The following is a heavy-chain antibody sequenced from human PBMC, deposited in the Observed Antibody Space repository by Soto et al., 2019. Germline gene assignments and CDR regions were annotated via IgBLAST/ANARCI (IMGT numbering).Heavy chain of an antibody. D-gene: IGHD6-19*01. V-gene: IGHV1-18*01. Sequence: ASVKVSCKASGYTFTSYGISWVRQAPGQGLEWMGWISAYNGNTNYAQKLQRRVTMTTDTSTSTAYMELRSLRSDDTAVYYCARGPRPYSSGWDGPGAFDIWGQGTMVTVSS. CDR1: GYTFTSYG. J-gene: IGHJ3*02. CDR2: ISAYNGNT. CDR3: ARGPRPYSSGWDGPGAFDI.